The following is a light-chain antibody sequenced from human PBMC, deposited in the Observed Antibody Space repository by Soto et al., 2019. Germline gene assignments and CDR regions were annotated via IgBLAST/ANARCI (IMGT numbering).Light chain of an antibody. CDR2: GAS. CDR3: QQYGSSYT. CDR1: QSVSSSY. J-gene: IGKJ2*01. V-gene: IGKV3-20*01. Sequence: EIVLTQSPGTLSLSPGERATLSCRASQSVSSSYLAWYQQKPGQAPRLLIYGASSRATVIPGRFSGSGSGTDFTLTISRLEPEDFAVYYCQQYGSSYTFGQGTKLEIK.